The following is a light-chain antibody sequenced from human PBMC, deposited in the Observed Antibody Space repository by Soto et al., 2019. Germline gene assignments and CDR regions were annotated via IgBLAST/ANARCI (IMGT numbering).Light chain of an antibody. J-gene: IGLJ1*01. Sequence: QSVLTQPPSVSGAPGQRVTISCTGSSSYIGAGYDVHWDQQLPGAAPKLLFYGNTNRPSGVPDRFSGSKSGTSASLAITGLQAEDEADYYCQSYDSSLSGYVFGTGTKLTVL. V-gene: IGLV1-40*01. CDR2: GNT. CDR1: SSYIGAGYD. CDR3: QSYDSSLSGYV.